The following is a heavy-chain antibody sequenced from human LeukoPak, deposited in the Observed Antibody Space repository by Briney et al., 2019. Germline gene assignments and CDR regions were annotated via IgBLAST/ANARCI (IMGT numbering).Heavy chain of an antibody. V-gene: IGHV3-30*03. CDR1: EFTFSTYG. D-gene: IGHD5-18*01. CDR2: ISYDGSYK. Sequence: PGRSLRLSCAASEFTFSTYGMHWVRQAPGKGLEWVAVISYDGSYKFYADSVKGRFTISRDNSKSTLYLQMNSLRAEDTAVYYCARSRIQLWSTPYDYWGQGTLVTVSS. CDR3: ARSRIQLWSTPYDY. J-gene: IGHJ4*02.